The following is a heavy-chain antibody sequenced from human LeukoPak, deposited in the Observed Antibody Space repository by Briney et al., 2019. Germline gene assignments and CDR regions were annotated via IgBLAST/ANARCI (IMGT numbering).Heavy chain of an antibody. CDR1: GFTFSNYG. D-gene: IGHD4-11*01. CDR3: VRGQTSLDNWFDP. J-gene: IGHJ5*02. Sequence: GSLRLSCEASGFTFSNYGVNWVRQAPGKGLEWVSYIRPNDGTTHYADSVKGRFTISRDNAKNSLSLQMTSLRVDDSAVYYCVRGQTSLDNWFDPWGQGTLVIVSS. V-gene: IGHV3-48*01. CDR2: IRPNDGTT.